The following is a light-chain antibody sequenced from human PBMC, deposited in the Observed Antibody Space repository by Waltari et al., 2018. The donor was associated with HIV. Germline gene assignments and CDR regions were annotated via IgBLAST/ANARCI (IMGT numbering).Light chain of an antibody. CDR1: QGISNF. CDR3: QKYDTGPFT. CDR2: EAS. Sequence: DVRVTQSPSSLSASVGDTSTITCRASQGISNFLAWYQQKPGKVPKLLINEASVLQSEVPSRFSGTGSGTQFNLTIGGLQAEDVGSYYCQKYDTGPFTFGPGTKVNIK. V-gene: IGKV1-27*01. J-gene: IGKJ3*01.